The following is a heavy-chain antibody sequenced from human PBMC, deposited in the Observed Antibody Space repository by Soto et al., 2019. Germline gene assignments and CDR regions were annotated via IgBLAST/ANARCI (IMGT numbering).Heavy chain of an antibody. CDR1: GFTVSSNY. V-gene: IGHV3-66*01. CDR3: ARDYYYGSGSYYLDYYYGMDV. CDR2: IYSGGST. D-gene: IGHD3-10*01. Sequence: EVQVVESGGGLVQPGGSLRLSCAASGFTVSSNYMSWVRQAPGKGLEWVSVIYSGGSTYYADSVKGRFTISRDNSKNTLYLQMNSLSAEDTAVYYCARDYYYGSGSYYLDYYYGMDVWGQGTTVTVSS. J-gene: IGHJ6*02.